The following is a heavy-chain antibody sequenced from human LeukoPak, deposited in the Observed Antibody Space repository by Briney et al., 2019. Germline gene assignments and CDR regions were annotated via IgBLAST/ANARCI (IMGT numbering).Heavy chain of an antibody. D-gene: IGHD3-16*01. J-gene: IGHJ4*02. Sequence: PSETLSLTCTVSGGSINSSTYYRGWIRQPPGKGLEWIGSIYYSGSTYYNPSLKSRVTVSVDTSKNQFSLKLSSVTAADTAVYYCVRGSTLRHYQYWGQGTLVTVSS. CDR3: VRGSTLRHYQY. CDR1: GGSINSSTYY. V-gene: IGHV4-39*01. CDR2: IYYSGST.